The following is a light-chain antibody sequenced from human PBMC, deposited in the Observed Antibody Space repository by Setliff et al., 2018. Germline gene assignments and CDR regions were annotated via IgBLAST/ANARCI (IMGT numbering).Light chain of an antibody. J-gene: IGKJ2*01. CDR3: QHYSDFPYS. CDR2: DVS. Sequence: DIQMTQSPSSLSASVGDRVTITCQASQEISKYLNWYQQKPGKAPKLLIYDVSNLETGVPSRFSGARSGTEFTLTISSLQPEDIATYYCQHYSDFPYSFGQGTKVDI. V-gene: IGKV1-33*01. CDR1: QEISKY.